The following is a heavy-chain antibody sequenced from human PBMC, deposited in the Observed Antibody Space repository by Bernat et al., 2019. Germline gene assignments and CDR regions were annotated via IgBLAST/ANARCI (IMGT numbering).Heavy chain of an antibody. J-gene: IGHJ4*02. Sequence: EVQLAESGGGLVQPGRFLRLSCAASGFTFDDYAMHWVRQAPGKGLEWVSGISWKSGSRDYADSVKCRFTISRDNAKNSLYLQMNSLRAEDTALYYCAKAPSYDLPPHYFDYWGQGSLFCVSS. V-gene: IGHV3-9*01. CDR1: GFTFDDYA. CDR3: AKAPSYDLPPHYFDY. D-gene: IGHD3-16*01. CDR2: ISWKSGSR.